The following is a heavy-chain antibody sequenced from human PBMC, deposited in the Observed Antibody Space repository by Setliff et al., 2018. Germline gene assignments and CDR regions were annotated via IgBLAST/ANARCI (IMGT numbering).Heavy chain of an antibody. CDR3: ATGPDIGEFGGNYFNY. V-gene: IGHV3-72*01. Sequence: LRLSCAASGFTFSDYYMDWVRLAPGRGLEWVGRVLKRGDGYTSLSAASVKGRFTVSRDDSNNLLFLQMDSLRSEDTAVYYCATGPDIGEFGGNYFNYWGQGTLVTVSS. CDR2: VLKRGDGYTS. J-gene: IGHJ4*02. D-gene: IGHD2-15*01. CDR1: GFTFSDYY.